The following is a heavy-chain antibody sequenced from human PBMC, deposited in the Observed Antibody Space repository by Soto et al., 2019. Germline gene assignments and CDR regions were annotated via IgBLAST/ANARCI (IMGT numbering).Heavy chain of an antibody. J-gene: IGHJ4*02. CDR2: INPKSGGT. V-gene: IGHV1-2*02. D-gene: IGHD1-26*01. CDR1: GDTFTANY. CDR3: AGDLAKGGGSAGFDY. Sequence: QVQLVQSGAEVKKPGASVKVSCKASGDTFTANYIHWVRQAPGQGFEWMGWINPKSGGTKFPQKFQGRVTMTRDTSLSTVYMTLTRLTSDDAAVYYCAGDLAKGGGSAGFDYWCQGTLVTVSS.